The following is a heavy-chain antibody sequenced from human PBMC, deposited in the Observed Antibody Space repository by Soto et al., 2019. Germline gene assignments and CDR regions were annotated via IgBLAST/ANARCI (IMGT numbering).Heavy chain of an antibody. Sequence: GGSLRLSCAASGFTFSSYGMHWVRQAPGKGLEWVAVISYDGSNKYYADSVKGRFTISRDNSKNTLYLQMNSLRAEDTAVYYCAKKAVAYYYASPDAFDIWGQGTMVTVSS. J-gene: IGHJ3*02. V-gene: IGHV3-30*18. CDR1: GFTFSSYG. D-gene: IGHD3-22*01. CDR3: AKKAVAYYYASPDAFDI. CDR2: ISYDGSNK.